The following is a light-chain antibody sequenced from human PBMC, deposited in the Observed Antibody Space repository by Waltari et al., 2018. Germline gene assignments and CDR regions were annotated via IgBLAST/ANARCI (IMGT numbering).Light chain of an antibody. J-gene: IGLJ1*01. CDR2: EVS. Sequence: QSALTQPASVSGSPGQSIPIPCSGTHSTVGAYSFVSWYQQHPGKAPHLIIYEVSNRPSGISNRFSASKSGNTASLTISGLQAEDEADYYCSSYTTSSAPGVFGTGTRVTVL. CDR3: SSYTTSSAPGV. CDR1: HSTVGAYSF. V-gene: IGLV2-14*01.